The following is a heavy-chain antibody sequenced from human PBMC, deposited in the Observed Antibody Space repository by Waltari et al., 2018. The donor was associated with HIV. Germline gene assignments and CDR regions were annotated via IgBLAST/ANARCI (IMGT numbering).Heavy chain of an antibody. Sequence: QVQLQESGPGLLKPSETLSLRCTVSGGSVNSGTYYWSWIRQPPGKGLEWIGYIYYSGSTNYNTSLQSRVTVSVDTSKNQFSLKLTSVTAADTAIYYCARGGYGSPFHYWGQGTPVTVSS. J-gene: IGHJ4*02. CDR3: ARGGYGSPFHY. CDR2: IYYSGST. V-gene: IGHV4-61*01. CDR1: GGSVNSGTYY. D-gene: IGHD1-1*01.